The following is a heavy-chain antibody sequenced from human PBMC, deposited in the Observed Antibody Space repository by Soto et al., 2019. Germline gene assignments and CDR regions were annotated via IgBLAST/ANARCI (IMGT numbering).Heavy chain of an antibody. J-gene: IGHJ4*02. CDR2: IWYDGSNK. CDR3: ARDRGEMTTVTKGGDY. V-gene: IGHV3-33*01. D-gene: IGHD4-17*01. CDR1: GFTFSSYG. Sequence: GGSLRLSCAASGFTFSSYGMHWVRQAPGKGLEWVAVIWYDGSNKYYADSVKGRFTISRDNSKNTLYLQMNSLRAEDTAVYYCARDRGEMTTVTKGGDYWGQGTLVTVSS.